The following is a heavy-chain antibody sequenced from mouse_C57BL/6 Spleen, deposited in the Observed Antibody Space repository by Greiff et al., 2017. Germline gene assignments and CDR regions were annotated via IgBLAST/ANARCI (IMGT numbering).Heavy chain of an antibody. CDR3: AREDYDAYFDY. J-gene: IGHJ2*01. D-gene: IGHD2-4*01. CDR2: ISDGGSYT. Sequence: EVHLVESGGGLVKPGGSLKLSCAASGFTFSSYAMSWVRQTPEKRLEWVATISDGGSYTYSPDNVKGRFTISRDNAKNNLYLQMSHLKSEDTAMYYCAREDYDAYFDYWGQGTTLTGSS. V-gene: IGHV5-4*01. CDR1: GFTFSSYA.